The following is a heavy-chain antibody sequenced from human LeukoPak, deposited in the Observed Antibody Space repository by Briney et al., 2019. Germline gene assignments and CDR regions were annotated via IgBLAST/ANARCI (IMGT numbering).Heavy chain of an antibody. CDR2: INHSGST. CDR3: ASSFITTSDPLPFDY. J-gene: IGHJ4*02. V-gene: IGHV4-34*01. D-gene: IGHD3-22*01. CDR1: GGSFSGYY. Sequence: SETLSLTCAVYGGSFSGYYWSWIRQPPGKGLEWIGEINHSGSTNYNPSLKSRVTISVDTSKNQFSLKLSSVTAADTAVYYCASSFITTSDPLPFDYWGQGTLVTVSS.